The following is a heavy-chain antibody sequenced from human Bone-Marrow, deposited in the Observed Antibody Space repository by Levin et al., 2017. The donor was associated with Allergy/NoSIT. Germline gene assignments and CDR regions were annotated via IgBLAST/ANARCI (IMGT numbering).Heavy chain of an antibody. D-gene: IGHD6-19*01. CDR1: GFTFSSYA. CDR3: ARVTRIAVAGPLDY. Sequence: GESLKISCAASGFTFSSYAMHWVRQAPGKGLEWVAVISYDGSNKYYADSVKGRFTISRDNSKNTLYLQMNSLRAEDTAVYYCARVTRIAVAGPLDYWGQGTLVTVSS. V-gene: IGHV3-30-3*01. J-gene: IGHJ4*02. CDR2: ISYDGSNK.